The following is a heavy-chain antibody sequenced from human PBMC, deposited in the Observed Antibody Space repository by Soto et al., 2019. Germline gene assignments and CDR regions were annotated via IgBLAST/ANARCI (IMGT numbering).Heavy chain of an antibody. J-gene: IGHJ4*02. CDR2: IHPGDSDT. CDR1: GYNFSSW. Sequence: GESLKISCKGSGYNFSSWIGWVRQMPGKGLEWMGIIHPGDSDTRYSPSFQGQVTMSVDKSISTAYLQWSSLKASDTAMYYCVRPDSSGYYVNWGQGTLVTVSS. V-gene: IGHV5-51*01. D-gene: IGHD3-22*01. CDR3: VRPDSSGYYVN.